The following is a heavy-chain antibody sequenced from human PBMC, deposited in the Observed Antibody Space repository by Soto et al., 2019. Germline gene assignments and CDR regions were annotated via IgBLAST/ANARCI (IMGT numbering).Heavy chain of an antibody. J-gene: IGHJ5*02. V-gene: IGHV4-30-4*01. D-gene: IGHD6-6*01. CDR2: IYHSGST. CDR1: SGYICSCAYY. Sequence: SKTLSHTCTVSSGYICSCAYYWSWISQPPGKGLEWIGYIYHSGSTYYNPSLKSRVTISVDTSKNQFSLKLSSVTAADTAVHYCARERPDGARLDPWGQGTLVTVSS. CDR3: ARERPDGARLDP.